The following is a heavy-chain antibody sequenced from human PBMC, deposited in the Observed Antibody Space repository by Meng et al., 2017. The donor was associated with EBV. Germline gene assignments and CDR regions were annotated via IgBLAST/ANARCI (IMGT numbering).Heavy chain of an antibody. V-gene: IGHV1-69*01. Sequence: VELLASVGGVKKPGAAVKVSCRTSGGTFRSDAVSWVRQAPGQGLEWMGGLIPMVGAPHYAQKFQGRVTIIADESTSTHSMELNSLRSEDTAMYYCASESGRGFTPDYWGQGTLVTVSS. CDR1: GGTFRSDA. J-gene: IGHJ4*02. D-gene: IGHD3-10*01. CDR2: LIPMVGAP. CDR3: ASESGRGFTPDY.